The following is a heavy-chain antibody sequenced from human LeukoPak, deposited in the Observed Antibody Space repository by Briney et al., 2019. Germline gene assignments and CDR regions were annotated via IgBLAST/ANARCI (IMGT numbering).Heavy chain of an antibody. D-gene: IGHD6-19*01. J-gene: IGHJ4*02. CDR2: IYHSGST. CDR3: ARGTVAGTRDFDY. CDR1: GGSISSSNW. Sequence: NPSGTLSLTCAVSGGSISSSNWWSWVRQPPGKGLEWIGEIYHSGSTNYNPSLKSRVTISVDESKNQFSLKLSSVTAADTAVYYCARGTVAGTRDFDYWGQGTLVTVSS. V-gene: IGHV4-4*02.